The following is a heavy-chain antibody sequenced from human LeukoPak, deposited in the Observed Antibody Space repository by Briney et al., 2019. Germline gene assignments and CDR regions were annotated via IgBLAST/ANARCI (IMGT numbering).Heavy chain of an antibody. J-gene: IGHJ6*02. CDR2: IWYDGSNK. CDR3: AKGGDVAVVPAAGPYYAMDV. CDR1: GFTFSSYG. D-gene: IGHD2-2*01. Sequence: GGSLRLSCAASGFTFSSYGMHWVRQAPGKGLEWVAVIWYDGSNKYYADSVKGRFTISRDNSKNTLYLQMSSLSADDTATYFCAKGGDVAVVPAAGPYYAMDVWGQGTTVTVSS. V-gene: IGHV3-33*06.